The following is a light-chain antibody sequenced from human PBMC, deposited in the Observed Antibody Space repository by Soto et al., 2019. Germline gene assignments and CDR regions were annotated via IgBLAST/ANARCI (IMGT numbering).Light chain of an antibody. J-gene: IGKJ4*01. CDR2: GAS. CDR1: QSVSSSY. V-gene: IGKV3-20*01. CDR3: QQYGSSPLA. Sequence: EIVLTQSPGTLSLSPGERATLSCRASQSVSSSYLAWHQQKPGQAPRLLVYGASSRAAVIPDMFSGSGSGTDFTLTISRLEPEDFAVYYCQQYGSSPLAFGGGTKVEIK.